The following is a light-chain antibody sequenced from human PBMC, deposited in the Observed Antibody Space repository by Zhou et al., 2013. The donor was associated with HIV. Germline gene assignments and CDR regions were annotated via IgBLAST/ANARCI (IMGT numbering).Light chain of an antibody. CDR2: GVS. J-gene: IGKJ1*01. CDR1: QRVST. Sequence: DIVLTQSPGTLSLSPGDSATLSCITSQRVSTLAWYQQKPGQAPRLLMYGVSTRATGIPDRFSGSGSGTDFTLTITRLEPEDFAVYYCQQFDGSPTWTFGPGTKVEMK. CDR3: QQFDGSPTWT. V-gene: IGKV3-20*01.